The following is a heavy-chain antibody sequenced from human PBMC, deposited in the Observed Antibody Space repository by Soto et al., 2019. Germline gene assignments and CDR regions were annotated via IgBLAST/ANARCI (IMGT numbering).Heavy chain of an antibody. CDR2: ISYDGSNK. CDR3: AKDRAIFGVVPSGSDY. CDR1: GFTFSSYG. Sequence: PWGSQRHSCAASGFTFSSYGMHRVRQAPGNGLEWVAVISYDGSNKYYADSVKGRFTSSRYNSNNTLYLQMNSLGAEDTVVYYCAKDRAIFGVVPSGSDYWGQGTLVTVSS. D-gene: IGHD3-3*01. V-gene: IGHV3-30*18. J-gene: IGHJ4*02.